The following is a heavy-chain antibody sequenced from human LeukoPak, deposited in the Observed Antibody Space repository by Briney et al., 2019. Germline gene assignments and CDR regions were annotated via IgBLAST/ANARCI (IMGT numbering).Heavy chain of an antibody. J-gene: IGHJ4*02. CDR1: GFTLGSYA. Sequence: GGSLRLSCSASGFTLGSYAMHWVRQAPGKGLEYVSAISTSGGSTYYADSVKGRFTISRDNSKNTVYLQMSSLRAEDTAMYYCVKDLGYGDGLWASPFDYWGQGTLITVSS. CDR3: VKDLGYGDGLWASPFDY. V-gene: IGHV3-64D*06. D-gene: IGHD4-17*01. CDR2: ISTSGGST.